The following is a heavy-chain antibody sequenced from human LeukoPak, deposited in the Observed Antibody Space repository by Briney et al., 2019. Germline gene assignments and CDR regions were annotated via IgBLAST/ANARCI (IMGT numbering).Heavy chain of an antibody. J-gene: IGHJ4*02. V-gene: IGHV1-2*02. CDR1: GYTFTDYY. D-gene: IGHD1-1*01. CDR3: ARDIWNLRMIYY. Sequence: ASVKVSCKASGYTFTDYYIHWVRQAPGQGLEWMGWINLNSGGTNYAQKFQGRVTMTGDTSISTAYMELSGLRSDDTAVYYCARDIWNLRMIYYWGQGTLVTVSS. CDR2: INLNSGGT.